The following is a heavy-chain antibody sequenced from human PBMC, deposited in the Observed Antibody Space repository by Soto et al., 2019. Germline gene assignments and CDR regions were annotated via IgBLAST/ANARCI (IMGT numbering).Heavy chain of an antibody. V-gene: IGHV3-33*01. CDR3: ARVPRDLGTGYYFDY. D-gene: IGHD1-1*01. J-gene: IGHJ4*02. CDR1: GFPFGNYD. CDR2: IWPDGNNK. Sequence: QVHLVESGGGVVQPGRSLRLSCAASGFPFGNYDMQWVRQAPGMGLEWVALIWPDGNNKYYGDSVRGRFVISRDNSKSTLYLQMDSLRGEDTAVYYCARVPRDLGTGYYFDYWGQGTLVTVSS.